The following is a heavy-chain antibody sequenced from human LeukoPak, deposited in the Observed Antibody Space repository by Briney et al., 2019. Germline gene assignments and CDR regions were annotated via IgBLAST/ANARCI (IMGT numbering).Heavy chain of an antibody. CDR1: GYSFTSHW. D-gene: IGHD2-2*02. J-gene: IGHJ5*02. Sequence: GESLKISCKGSGYSFTSHWIGWVRQMPGKGLEWMGIVYPGDSRTRYSPSFQGQVTISADKSISTAYLQWSSLKASDTAMYYCARGGYCTTTSCYSGGGWFDPWGQGTLVTVSS. CDR2: VYPGDSRT. CDR3: ARGGYCTTTSCYSGGGWFDP. V-gene: IGHV5-51*01.